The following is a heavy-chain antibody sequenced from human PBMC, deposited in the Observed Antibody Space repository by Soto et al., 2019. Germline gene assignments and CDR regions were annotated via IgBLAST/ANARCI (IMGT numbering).Heavy chain of an antibody. Sequence: QVQLVESGGGVVQPGRSLRLSCAASGFTFSSYGMHWVRQAPGKGLEWVAVISYDGSNKYYADSVKGRFTISRDNSKNTLYLQMNSLRAEDTAVYYCAKDQSSGWENWGQGTLVTVSS. CDR1: GFTFSSYG. CDR2: ISYDGSNK. D-gene: IGHD6-19*01. V-gene: IGHV3-30*18. J-gene: IGHJ4*02. CDR3: AKDQSSGWEN.